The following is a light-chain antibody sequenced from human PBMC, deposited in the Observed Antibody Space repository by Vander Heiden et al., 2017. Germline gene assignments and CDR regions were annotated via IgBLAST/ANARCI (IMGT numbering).Light chain of an antibody. CDR1: NIGSKN. Sequence: SYELTQPLSVSVALGQTARIPCGGNNIGSKNRYWYQQKPGQAPVLVILSDRDRPTGIPARFSGSNSGNTATLTISRAQAGDEADYYCQVWDSNTAVFGGGTKLTVL. V-gene: IGLV3-9*01. CDR2: SDR. CDR3: QVWDSNTAV. J-gene: IGLJ3*02.